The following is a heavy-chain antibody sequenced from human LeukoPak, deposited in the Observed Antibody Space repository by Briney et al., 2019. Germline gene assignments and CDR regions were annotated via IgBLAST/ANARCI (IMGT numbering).Heavy chain of an antibody. V-gene: IGHV3-11*01. CDR2: ISSTGGDK. CDR3: ARIYCVTRGGY. J-gene: IGHJ4*02. D-gene: IGHD5/OR15-5a*01. Sequence: PGGSLRLSCKGSGVTFEDYYLSWIRQAPGKGLEWISYISSTGGDKFYADPVKGRFIISRDNAMNSVYMEMNDLTAEDTAVYYCARIYCVTRGGYWGQGTLVTVSS. CDR1: GVTFEDYY.